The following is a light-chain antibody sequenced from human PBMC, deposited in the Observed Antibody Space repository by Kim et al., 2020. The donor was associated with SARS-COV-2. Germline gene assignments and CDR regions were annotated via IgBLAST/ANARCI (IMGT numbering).Light chain of an antibody. CDR1: QSISSY. CDR2: AAS. V-gene: IGKV1-39*01. Sequence: ASVGDRITITCRTSQSISSYLNWYQQQPGKAAKLLIYAASSLQSGVPSRFSGSGSGTDFTLTISSLQPEDFATYYCQQSYSTPYTFGQGTKLEI. CDR3: QQSYSTPYT. J-gene: IGKJ2*01.